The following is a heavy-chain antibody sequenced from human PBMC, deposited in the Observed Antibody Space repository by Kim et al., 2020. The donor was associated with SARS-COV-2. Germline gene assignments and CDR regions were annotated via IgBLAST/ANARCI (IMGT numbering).Heavy chain of an antibody. CDR2: YN. D-gene: IGHD3-10*01. J-gene: IGHJ4*02. CDR3: ARSSSGTFDY. V-gene: IGHV6-1*01. Sequence: YNEYAVSVKSRITITPDTSKNQFYLQLNSVTPEDTAVYYCARSSSGTFDYWGQGTLVTVSS.